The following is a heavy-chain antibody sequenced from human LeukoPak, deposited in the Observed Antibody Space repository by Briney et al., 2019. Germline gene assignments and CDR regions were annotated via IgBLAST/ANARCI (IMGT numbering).Heavy chain of an antibody. CDR2: ISAYNGNT. V-gene: IGHV1-18*01. CDR3: ARVPSSGSYYTPFYFDY. Sequence: ASVKVSCKASGYTFTSYGISWVRQAPGQGLEWMGWISAYNGNTNYAQKFQGRVTMTRDTSISTAYMELSRLRSDDTAVYYCARVPSSGSYYTPFYFDYWGQGTLVTVSS. D-gene: IGHD3-10*01. CDR1: GYTFTSYG. J-gene: IGHJ4*02.